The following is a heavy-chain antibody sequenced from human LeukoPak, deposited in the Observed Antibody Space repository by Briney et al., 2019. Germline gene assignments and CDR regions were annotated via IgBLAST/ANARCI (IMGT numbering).Heavy chain of an antibody. CDR1: GFTFSSYS. J-gene: IGHJ4*02. CDR2: ISSSSSYI. Sequence: GGSLRLSCAASGFTFSSYSMNWVRQAPGKGLEWVSSISSSSSYIYYADSVKGRFTISRDNAKNSLYLQMNSLRAEDTAVYYCARGWDGDYAGYFDYWGQGTLVTVSS. V-gene: IGHV3-21*01. CDR3: ARGWDGDYAGYFDY. D-gene: IGHD4-17*01.